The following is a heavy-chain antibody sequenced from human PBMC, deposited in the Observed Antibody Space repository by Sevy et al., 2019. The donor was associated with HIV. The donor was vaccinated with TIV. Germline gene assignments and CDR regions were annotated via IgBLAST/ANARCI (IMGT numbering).Heavy chain of an antibody. Sequence: GGSLRLSCTGSGFSFSYYGIHWVRQAPGKGLYWVALISHDGINEYYADSVKGRFTISRDNSKNTVYLEMNRLRNEDTAIYFCANAYSGSYSHSYLYALDVWGQGTTVTVSS. D-gene: IGHD1-26*01. J-gene: IGHJ6*02. CDR1: GFSFSYYG. CDR3: ANAYSGSYSHSYLYALDV. V-gene: IGHV3-30*18. CDR2: ISHDGINE.